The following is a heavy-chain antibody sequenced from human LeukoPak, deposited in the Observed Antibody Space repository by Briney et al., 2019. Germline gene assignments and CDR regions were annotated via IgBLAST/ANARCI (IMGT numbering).Heavy chain of an antibody. D-gene: IGHD4-23*01. Sequence: GSLRLSCAASGFTFSSYAMSWVRQAPGKGLEWVSYISSPSSTIYYADSVKGRFTISRDNAKSSLYLQMNSLRAEDTAVYYCARVHTVVTPFDSWGQGTLVTVSS. CDR1: GFTFSSYA. CDR2: ISSPSSTI. CDR3: ARVHTVVTPFDS. J-gene: IGHJ4*02. V-gene: IGHV3-48*01.